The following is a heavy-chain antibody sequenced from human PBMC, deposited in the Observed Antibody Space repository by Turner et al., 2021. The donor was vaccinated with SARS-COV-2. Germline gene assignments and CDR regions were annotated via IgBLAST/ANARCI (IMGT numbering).Heavy chain of an antibody. CDR3: ARGGEYQVLHYYGMDV. D-gene: IGHD2-2*01. CDR2: ISSGGST. J-gene: IGHJ6*02. CDR1: GFSVSSNY. Sequence: EVQLVENGGGLIQPGGSLRLSCAASGFSVSSNYLSWVRQAPVKGLEWVSVISSGGSTYYADSVKGRFTISRDNSKNTLYLQMNSLRAEDTAVYYCARGGEYQVLHYYGMDVWGQGTTVTVSS. V-gene: IGHV3-53*02.